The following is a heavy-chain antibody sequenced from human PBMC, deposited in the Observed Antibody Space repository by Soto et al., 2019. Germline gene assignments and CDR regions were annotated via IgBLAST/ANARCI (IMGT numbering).Heavy chain of an antibody. CDR1: GGSISSGGYY. CDR3: ARDPGYCSGGRRPTKGGMDV. CDR2: IYYSGGT. D-gene: IGHD2-15*01. J-gene: IGHJ6*02. Sequence: QVQLQESGPGLVKPSQTLSLTCTVSGGSISSGGYYWSWIRQHPGKGLEWIGYIYYSGGTYYSPSLKSRPTISEATSNNQFSLKLSSVTAADTAVYYCARDPGYCSGGRRPTKGGMDVWGQGTTVTVSS. V-gene: IGHV4-31*03.